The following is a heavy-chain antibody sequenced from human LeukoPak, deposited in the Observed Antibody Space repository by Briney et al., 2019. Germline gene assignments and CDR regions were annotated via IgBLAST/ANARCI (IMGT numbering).Heavy chain of an antibody. D-gene: IGHD3-10*01. J-gene: IGHJ4*02. CDR3: ARADGSGSYYNRGDY. Sequence: ASVKVSCKASGYTFTSYGTSWVRQAPGQGLEWMGWISAYNGNTNYAQKLQGRVTMTTDTSTSTAYMELRSLRSDDTAVYYCARADGSGSYYNRGDYWGQGTLVTVSS. CDR2: ISAYNGNT. V-gene: IGHV1-18*01. CDR1: GYTFTSYG.